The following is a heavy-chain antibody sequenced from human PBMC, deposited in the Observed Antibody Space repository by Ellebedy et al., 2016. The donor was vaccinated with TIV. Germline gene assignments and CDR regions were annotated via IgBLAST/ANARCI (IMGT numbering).Heavy chain of an antibody. J-gene: IGHJ5*02. CDR3: AKDPLKATGSTNWFDP. CDR1: GFTFSSYA. CDR2: ISGSGGST. V-gene: IGHV3-23*01. Sequence: GESLKISXAASGFTFSSYAMSWVRQAPGKGLEWVSAISGSGGSTYYADSVKGRFTISRDNSKNTLYLQMNSLRAEDTAVYYCAKDPLKATGSTNWFDPWGQGTLVTVSS. D-gene: IGHD1-14*01.